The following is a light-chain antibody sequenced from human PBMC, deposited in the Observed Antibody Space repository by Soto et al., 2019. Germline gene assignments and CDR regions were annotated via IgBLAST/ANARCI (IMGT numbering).Light chain of an antibody. V-gene: IGLV1-36*01. CDR2: LAD. J-gene: IGLJ2*01. CDR1: SSNIGNNA. Sequence: QPVLTQPPSVSEAPGQRVTISCSGSSSNIGNNAVNWYQQLPGKAPRLVIFLADLLSSGVSDRFSASKSGPSASLAISGLQSEAGADYYCAAWDDSLNALLFGGGTKVTVL. CDR3: AAWDDSLNALL.